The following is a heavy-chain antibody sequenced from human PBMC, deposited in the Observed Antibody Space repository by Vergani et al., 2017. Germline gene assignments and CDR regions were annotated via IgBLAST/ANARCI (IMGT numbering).Heavy chain of an antibody. V-gene: IGHV4-38-2*02. Sequence: QVQLQESGPGLVKPSETLSLPCSVSGYSISRGYYWGWIRQPPGKGLEWIATVFHSGSAYYNPSPRRRVTISVETSKNQFSLRLTTLTAADTAVYYCARQFWVSQGVGAFETWGRGTEVSVSS. D-gene: IGHD3-16*01. J-gene: IGHJ3*02. CDR2: VFHSGSA. CDR1: GYSISRGYY. CDR3: ARQFWVSQGVGAFET.